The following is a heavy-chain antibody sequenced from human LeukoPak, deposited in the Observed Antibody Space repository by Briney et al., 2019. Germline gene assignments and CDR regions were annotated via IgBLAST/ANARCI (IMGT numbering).Heavy chain of an antibody. J-gene: IGHJ5*02. Sequence: SETLSLTCAIYGGSFSGYYWSWIRQPPGKGLEWIGEINHSGSTNYNPSLKSRVTISVDTSKNQSSLKLSSVTAADTAVYYCARGLSGRIFGVVIIYNWFDPWGQGTLVTVSS. CDR2: INHSGST. V-gene: IGHV4-34*01. CDR1: GGSFSGYY. CDR3: ARGLSGRIFGVVIIYNWFDP. D-gene: IGHD3-3*02.